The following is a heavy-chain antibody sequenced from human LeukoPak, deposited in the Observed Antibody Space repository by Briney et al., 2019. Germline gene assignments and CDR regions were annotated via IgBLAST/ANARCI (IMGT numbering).Heavy chain of an antibody. CDR2: IKCDGSEK. CDR1: GFTFSSSW. CDR3: ARGSPLGGN. Sequence: GSLRLSCAASGFTFSSSWMHWVCQAPEKGLEWVADIKCDGSEKYYVDSVKGRLTISRDNAKNSLYLQVNSLRAEDMTVYYCARGSPLGGNWGQGTLVTVSS. V-gene: IGHV3-52*01. J-gene: IGHJ4*02.